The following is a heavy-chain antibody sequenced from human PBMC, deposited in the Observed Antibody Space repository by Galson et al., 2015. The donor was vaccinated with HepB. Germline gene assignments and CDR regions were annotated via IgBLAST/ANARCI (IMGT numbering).Heavy chain of an antibody. CDR3: ARNDMMYYYDSSGSNYYYYGMDV. CDR1: GYTFTSYY. J-gene: IGHJ6*02. V-gene: IGHV1-46*01. D-gene: IGHD3-22*01. Sequence: SVKVSCKASGYTFTSYYMHWVRQAPGQGLEWMGIINPSGGSTSYAQKFQGRVTMTRDTSTSTVYMELSSLRSEDTAVYYCARNDMMYYYDSSGSNYYYYGMDVWGQGTTVTVSS. CDR2: INPSGGST.